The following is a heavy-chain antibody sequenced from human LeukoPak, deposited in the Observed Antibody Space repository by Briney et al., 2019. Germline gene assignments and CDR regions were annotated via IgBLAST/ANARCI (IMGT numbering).Heavy chain of an antibody. D-gene: IGHD3-22*01. CDR1: GYTFTSYD. Sequence: GASVKVSCKASGYTFTSYDINWVRQAPGQGLEWMGIINPSGGSTSYAQKFQGRVTMTRDTSTSTVYMELSSLRSEDTAVYYCARDTYYYDSIPNAFDIWGQGTMVTVSS. J-gene: IGHJ3*02. V-gene: IGHV1-46*01. CDR3: ARDTYYYDSIPNAFDI. CDR2: INPSGGST.